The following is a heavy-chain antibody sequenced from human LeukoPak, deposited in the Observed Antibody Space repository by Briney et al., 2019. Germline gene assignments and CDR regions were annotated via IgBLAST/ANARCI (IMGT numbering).Heavy chain of an antibody. J-gene: IGHJ3*02. CDR3: AIATGGYCSRTSCWGNAFDI. CDR1: GFTSSSYG. D-gene: IGHD2-2*01. Sequence: GGSLRLSYAASGFTSSSYGMHWVRQAPGKGLEWVAFIRYDGSNKYYADSVKGRFTISRDNSKNTLYLQMNSLRAEDTAVYYCAIATGGYCSRTSCWGNAFDIWGQGTMVTVSS. CDR2: IRYDGSNK. V-gene: IGHV3-30*02.